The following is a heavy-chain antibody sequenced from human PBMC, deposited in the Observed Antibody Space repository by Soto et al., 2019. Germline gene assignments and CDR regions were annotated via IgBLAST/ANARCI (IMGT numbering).Heavy chain of an antibody. CDR1: GFTFSSYA. CDR2: ISGSGGST. V-gene: IGHV3-23*01. CDR3: AKVDYDFWSGYYPFDY. J-gene: IGHJ4*02. D-gene: IGHD3-3*01. Sequence: PGGSLRLSCAASGFTFSSYAMSWVRQAPGKGLEWVSAISGSGGSTYYADSVKGRFTISRDNSKNTLYLQMNSLRAEDTAVYYCAKVDYDFWSGYYPFDYWGQGTLVTVSS.